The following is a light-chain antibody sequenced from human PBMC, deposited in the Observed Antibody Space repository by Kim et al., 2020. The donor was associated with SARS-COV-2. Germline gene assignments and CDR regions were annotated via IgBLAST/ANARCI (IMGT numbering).Light chain of an antibody. CDR3: QQYCCSTWT. J-gene: IGKJ1*01. CDR1: QSVTNDF. CDR2: AAS. V-gene: IGKV3-20*01. Sequence: EIVLTQSPDTLSLSPGERATLSCRASQSVTNDFLAWYQQKPGQAPRLLIYAASTRATVTPDRFSGSGSGTDFTLTISRLEPEDFAVYYCQQYCCSTWTFGQGTKVDIK.